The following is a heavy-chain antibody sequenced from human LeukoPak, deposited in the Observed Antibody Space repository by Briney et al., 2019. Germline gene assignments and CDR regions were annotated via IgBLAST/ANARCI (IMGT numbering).Heavy chain of an antibody. Sequence: GGSLRLSCAASGFTFSSYEMNWVRQAPGKGLEWVSYISSSGSTIYYADSVKGRFTISRDNAKNTLYLHMHSLRAEDTAVYYRVRDGDDFNFDYWGQGSLVTVSS. V-gene: IGHV3-48*03. CDR1: GFTFSSYE. D-gene: IGHD5-24*01. CDR3: VRDGDDFNFDY. CDR2: ISSSGSTI. J-gene: IGHJ4*02.